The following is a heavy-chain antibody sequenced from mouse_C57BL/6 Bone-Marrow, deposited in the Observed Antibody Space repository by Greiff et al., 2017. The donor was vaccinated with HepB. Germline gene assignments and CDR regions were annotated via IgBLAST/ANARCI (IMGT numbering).Heavy chain of an antibody. V-gene: IGHV1-82*01. CDR1: GYAFSSSW. D-gene: IGHD1-1*01. J-gene: IGHJ1*03. Sequence: VKLVESGPELVKPGASVKISCKASGYAFSSSWMNWVKQRPGKGLEWIGRIYPGDGDTNYNGKFKGKATLTADKSSSTAYMQLSSLTSEDSAVYFCARGAYYGSSYDWYFDVWGTGTTVTVSS. CDR3: ARGAYYGSSYDWYFDV. CDR2: IYPGDGDT.